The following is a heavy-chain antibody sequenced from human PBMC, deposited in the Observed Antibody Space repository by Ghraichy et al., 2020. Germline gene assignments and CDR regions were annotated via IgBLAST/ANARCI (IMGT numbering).Heavy chain of an antibody. CDR1: GFTFSSFW. CDR2: INTDGSSR. D-gene: IGHD2-2*01. V-gene: IGHV3-74*01. Sequence: GESLNISCAASGFTFSSFWMHWVRQVPGKGLVWVSRINTDGSSRSYGDSVRDRFTISRDNARNTLYLQMNSLRAEDTAVYYCARMYCTSTTCFPDYYYGMDVWGQGTTVTVSS. CDR3: ARMYCTSTTCFPDYYYGMDV. J-gene: IGHJ6*02.